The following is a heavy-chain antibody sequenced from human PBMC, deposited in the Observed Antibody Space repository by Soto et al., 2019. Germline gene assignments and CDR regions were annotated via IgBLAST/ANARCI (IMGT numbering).Heavy chain of an antibody. Sequence: SETLSLTCTFSVGSISSYYWSWIRHPPGKGLEWIGYIYYSGSTNYNPSLKSRVTISVDTSKNQFSLKLSSVTAADTAVYYCATSEGGRRYFERSAPNVRGQGTRVTVS. CDR1: VGSISSYY. J-gene: IGHJ4*02. CDR3: ATSEGGRRYFERSAPNV. CDR2: IYYSGST. V-gene: IGHV4-59*01. D-gene: IGHD3-9*01.